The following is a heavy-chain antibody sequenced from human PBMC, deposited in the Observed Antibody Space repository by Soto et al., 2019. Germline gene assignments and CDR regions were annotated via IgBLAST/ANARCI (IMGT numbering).Heavy chain of an antibody. CDR1: GYTFMRSG. CDR3: ASGKWRGDYFDY. CDR2: ISAYNGDT. Sequence: QVQLVQSGAEVKKPGASVKVSCKTSGYTFMRSGINWVREAPGQGLEWMGWISAYNGDTSYAQKFQGRVIMTTDTSTSTAYMELRSLTSEDTAVYYCASGKWRGDYFDYWGQGTLVTVSS. J-gene: IGHJ4*02. D-gene: IGHD2-8*01. V-gene: IGHV1-18*01.